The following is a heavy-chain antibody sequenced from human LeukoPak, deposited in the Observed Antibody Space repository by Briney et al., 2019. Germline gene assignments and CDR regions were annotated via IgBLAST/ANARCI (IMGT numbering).Heavy chain of an antibody. J-gene: IGHJ4*02. D-gene: IGHD2-15*01. CDR3: ASGVVAANYFDY. CDR1: GFTFDDYG. V-gene: IGHV3-20*04. CDR2: INWNGGST. Sequence: GGSLRLSCAASGFTFDDYGMSWVRQAPGKGLEWVSGINWNGGSTGYADSVKGRFSISRDNAENALYLQMNSLRAEDTALHYCASGVVAANYFDYWGQGTLVTVSS.